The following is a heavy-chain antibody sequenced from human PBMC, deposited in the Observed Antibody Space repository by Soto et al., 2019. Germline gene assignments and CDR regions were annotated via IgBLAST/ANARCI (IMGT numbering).Heavy chain of an antibody. J-gene: IGHJ2*01. CDR2: ISGSGGNT. CDR3: AKVRLWELLNWYFDL. D-gene: IGHD1-26*01. CDR1: GFTFSSYA. V-gene: IGHV3-23*01. Sequence: EVQLLESGGGLVQPGGSLRLSCAASGFTFSSYAMSWVRQAPGKGLEWVSAISGSGGNTYYADSVKGRFTISRDNSKNTLYLQMNSLRAEDTAVYYCAKVRLWELLNWYFDLWGRGTLVTVSS.